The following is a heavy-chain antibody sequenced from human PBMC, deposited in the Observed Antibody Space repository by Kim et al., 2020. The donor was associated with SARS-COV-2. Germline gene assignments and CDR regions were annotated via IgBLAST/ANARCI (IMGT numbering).Heavy chain of an antibody. CDR3: AKDNKGIGIAVAGTGDY. Sequence: GGSLRLSCAASGFTFSSYAMSWVRQAPGKGLEWVAAIRGSGGSTYYADSVKGRFTISRDNSKNTLYLQMNSLRAEDTAVYYCAKDNKGIGIAVAGTGDYWGQGTLVTVSS. V-gene: IGHV3-23*01. J-gene: IGHJ4*02. CDR2: IRGSGGST. D-gene: IGHD6-13*01. CDR1: GFTFSSYA.